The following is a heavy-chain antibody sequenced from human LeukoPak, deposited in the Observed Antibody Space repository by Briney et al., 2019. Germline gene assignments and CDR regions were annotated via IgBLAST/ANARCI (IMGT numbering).Heavy chain of an antibody. CDR2: IYYSGST. V-gene: IGHV4-39*07. Sequence: KTSETLSLTCTVSGGSISSSSYYWGWIRQPPGKGLEWIGSIYYSGSTCYNPSLKSRVTISVDTSKNQLSLKLSSVTAADTAVYYCARDRIRSGSYSSWFDPWGQGTLVTVSS. D-gene: IGHD1-26*01. CDR1: GGSISSSSYY. J-gene: IGHJ5*02. CDR3: ARDRIRSGSYSSWFDP.